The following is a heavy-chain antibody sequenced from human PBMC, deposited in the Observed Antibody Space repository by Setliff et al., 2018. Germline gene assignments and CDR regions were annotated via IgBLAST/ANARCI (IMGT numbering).Heavy chain of an antibody. D-gene: IGHD3-22*01. CDR1: GSSFLSYG. Sequence: ASVKVSCKASGSSFLSYGITWVRQAPGQGLEWMGWISAQDGNTIYAQNFQGRVTMTTDTSTSTAYMELRSLRSDDTAVYYCAREGRRYYDSSGYYYDPYYYYYMDVWGKGTTVTVSS. CDR3: AREGRRYYDSSGYYYDPYYYYYMDV. J-gene: IGHJ6*03. V-gene: IGHV1-18*01. CDR2: ISAQDGNT.